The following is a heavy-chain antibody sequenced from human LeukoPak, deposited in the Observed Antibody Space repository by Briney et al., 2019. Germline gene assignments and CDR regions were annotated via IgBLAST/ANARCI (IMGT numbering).Heavy chain of an antibody. Sequence: GGSLRLSCAASGFTFSSYWMHWVRQAPGKGLMWVSRINSDGSSITYADSVKGRFTISRDNAKNTLYLQMNSLRVEDTAVYYCVREGRVSGYDFDCWGQGTLVNVSS. CDR2: INSDGSSI. CDR1: GFTFSSYW. V-gene: IGHV3-74*03. J-gene: IGHJ4*02. D-gene: IGHD5-12*01. CDR3: VREGRVSGYDFDC.